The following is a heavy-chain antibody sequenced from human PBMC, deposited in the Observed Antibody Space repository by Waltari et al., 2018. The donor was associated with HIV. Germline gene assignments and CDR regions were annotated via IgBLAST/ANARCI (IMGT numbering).Heavy chain of an antibody. CDR2: ISSSSSTI. Sequence: EVKLVESGGGLVQPGGSLRLSCAASGFTFRSSSMNWVRQAPGKGLGWFSYISSSSSTIYYADSVKGRFTISRDNAKHSLYLQMNSLRAEDTAVYYCARYGYYGMDVWGQGTTVTVSS. V-gene: IGHV3-48*04. D-gene: IGHD3-10*01. CDR1: GFTFRSSS. CDR3: ARYGYYGMDV. J-gene: IGHJ6*02.